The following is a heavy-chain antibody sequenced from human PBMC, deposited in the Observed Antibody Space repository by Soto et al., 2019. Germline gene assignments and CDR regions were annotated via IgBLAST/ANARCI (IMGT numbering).Heavy chain of an antibody. Sequence: GESLKISCKGAGYSFTSYWISWVRQMPGKGLEWMGRIDPSDSYTNYSPSFQGHVTISADKSISTAYLQWSSLKASDTAMYYCASPHCSSTSCYSYGMGVWGHVTTVTVSS. CDR3: ASPHCSSTSCYSYGMGV. J-gene: IGHJ6*02. D-gene: IGHD2-2*02. CDR1: GYSFTSYW. V-gene: IGHV5-10-1*01. CDR2: IDPSDSYT.